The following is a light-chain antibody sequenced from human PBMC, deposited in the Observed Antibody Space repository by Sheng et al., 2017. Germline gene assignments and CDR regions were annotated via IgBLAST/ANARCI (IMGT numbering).Light chain of an antibody. CDR2: EVT. J-gene: IGLJ2*01. CDR1: RSDVGSYNL. Sequence: QSALTQPASVSGSPGQSLTISCTGTRSDVGSYNLVSWFQQHPGKAPKLMIYEVTKRPSGVSNRFSCSRSGNTASLTISGLQAEDEADYYCCSFAGSSTLFGGGTKLTVL. CDR3: CSFAGSSTL. V-gene: IGLV2-23*02.